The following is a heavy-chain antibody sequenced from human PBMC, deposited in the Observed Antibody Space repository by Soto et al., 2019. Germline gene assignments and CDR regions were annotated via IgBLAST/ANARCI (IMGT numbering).Heavy chain of an antibody. V-gene: IGHV1-58*01. CDR2: IVVGSGNT. J-gene: IGHJ6*02. CDR1: GFTFTSSA. CDR3: AADHSGWYYYYYGMDV. Sequence: SVKVSCKASGFTFTSSAVQWVRQARGQRLEWIGWIVVGSGNTNYAQKFQERVTITRDMSTSTAYMELSSLRSEDTAVYYCAADHSGWYYYYYGMDVWGQGTTVTVSS. D-gene: IGHD6-19*01.